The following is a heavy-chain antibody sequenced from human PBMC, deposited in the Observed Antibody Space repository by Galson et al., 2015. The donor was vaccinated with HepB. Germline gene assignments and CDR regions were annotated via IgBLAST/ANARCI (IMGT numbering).Heavy chain of an antibody. CDR2: INHSGST. CDR1: GGSFSGYY. Sequence: SETLSLTCAVYGGSFSGYYWSWIRQPPGQGLEWIGEINHSGSTNYNPSLKSRVTISVDTSKNQFSLKLSSVTAADTAVYYCARGRLVRGVLKVKTVNWFDPWGQGTLVTVSS. V-gene: IGHV4-34*01. CDR3: ARGRLVRGVLKVKTVNWFDP. D-gene: IGHD3-10*01. J-gene: IGHJ5*02.